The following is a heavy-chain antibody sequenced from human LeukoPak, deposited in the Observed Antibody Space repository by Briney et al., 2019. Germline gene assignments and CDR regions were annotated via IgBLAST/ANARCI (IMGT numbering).Heavy chain of an antibody. CDR1: GFTFSSYA. D-gene: IGHD3-3*01. Sequence: GGSLRLSCAASGFTFSSYAMHWVRQAPGKGLEWVAVISYDGSNKYYADSVKGRFTISRDNSKNTLYLQMNSLRAEDTAVYYCARDRLLLRFLEWPLDYWGQGTLVTVSS. V-gene: IGHV3-30-3*01. CDR2: ISYDGSNK. CDR3: ARDRLLLRFLEWPLDY. J-gene: IGHJ4*02.